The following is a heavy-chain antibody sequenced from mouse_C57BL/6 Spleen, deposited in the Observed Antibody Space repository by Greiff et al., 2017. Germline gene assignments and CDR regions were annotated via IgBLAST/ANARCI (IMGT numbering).Heavy chain of an antibody. J-gene: IGHJ1*03. Sequence: QVQLQQPGAELVRPGTSVKLSCKASGYTFTSYWMHWVKQRPGQGLEWIGVIDPSDSYTNYTQKFKGKATLTVDTSSSTAYMQLSSLTSEDSAVYYCAREDYYGSRRYFDVWGTGTTVTVSS. CDR3: AREDYYGSRRYFDV. CDR2: IDPSDSYT. D-gene: IGHD1-1*01. V-gene: IGHV1-59*01. CDR1: GYTFTSYW.